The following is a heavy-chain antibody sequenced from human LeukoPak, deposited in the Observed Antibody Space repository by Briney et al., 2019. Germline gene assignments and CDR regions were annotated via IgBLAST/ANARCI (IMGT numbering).Heavy chain of an antibody. CDR1: GFTFSSYG. CDR2: ISGSGGST. V-gene: IGHV3-23*01. D-gene: IGHD3-3*01. CDR3: AKDFSYYTGYYYYYMDV. J-gene: IGHJ6*03. Sequence: GGSLRLSCAASGFTFSSYGMSWVRQAPGKGLEWVSAISGSGGSTYYADSVKGRFTISRDNSKNTLYLQMNSLRAEDTAVYYCAKDFSYYTGYYYYYMDVWGKGTTVTISS.